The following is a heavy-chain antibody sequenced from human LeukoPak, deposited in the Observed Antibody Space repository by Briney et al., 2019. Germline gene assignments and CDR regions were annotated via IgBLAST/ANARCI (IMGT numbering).Heavy chain of an antibody. D-gene: IGHD3-9*01. CDR2: IYYSGST. V-gene: IGHV4-30-4*01. CDR3: ARMIHDILTGYYFDY. Sequence: SQTLSLTCTVSGGSISSGDYYWSWIRQPPGKGLEWIGYIYYSGSTYYNPSLKSRVTISVDTSKNQFSLKLSSVTAADTAVYYCARMIHDILTGYYFDYWGQGTLVTVSS. CDR1: GGSISSGDYY. J-gene: IGHJ4*02.